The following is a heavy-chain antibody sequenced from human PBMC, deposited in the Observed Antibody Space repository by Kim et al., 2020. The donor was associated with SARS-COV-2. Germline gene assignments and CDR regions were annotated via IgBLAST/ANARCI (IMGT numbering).Heavy chain of an antibody. V-gene: IGHV4-59*01. CDR3: ARSEGRASWHQFDY. Sequence: SETLSLTCTVSSDSFSAYYWSWIRQFPGKGLEWIGYIFYSGNTNFSPSLKSRVTISWDTSRSQFSLELTSVTEADTAVYYCARSEGRASWHQFDYWGQGILVAVSS. CDR1: SDSFSAYY. CDR2: IFYSGNT. J-gene: IGHJ4*02.